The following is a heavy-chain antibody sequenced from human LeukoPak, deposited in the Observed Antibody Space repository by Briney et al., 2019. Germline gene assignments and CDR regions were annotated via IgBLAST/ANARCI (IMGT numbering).Heavy chain of an antibody. CDR2: INPNSGGT. D-gene: IGHD2-2*01. CDR3: AREWVVPASYYYYYYMDV. V-gene: IGHV1-2*02. Sequence: ASVKVSCKASRYTFTGYYMHWVRQAPGQGLEWMGWINPNSGGTNYAQKFQGRVTMTRDTSISTAYMELSRLRSDDTAVYYCAREWVVPASYYYYYYMDVWGKGTTVTISS. J-gene: IGHJ6*03. CDR1: RYTFTGYY.